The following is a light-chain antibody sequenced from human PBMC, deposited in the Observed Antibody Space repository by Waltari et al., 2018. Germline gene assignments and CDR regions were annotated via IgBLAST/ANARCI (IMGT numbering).Light chain of an antibody. J-gene: IGKJ5*01. Sequence: DIVMTQSPDSLAVSLGERATINSKSSQTVMYFSNNKDYLAWYQQKPGQPPKLLIYWASTRESGVPDRFSGSGSATNFTLTINSLQAEDVAVYWCQQYITSPVTFGQGTRLEIK. CDR1: QTVMYFSNNKDY. CDR2: WAS. CDR3: QQYITSPVT. V-gene: IGKV4-1*01.